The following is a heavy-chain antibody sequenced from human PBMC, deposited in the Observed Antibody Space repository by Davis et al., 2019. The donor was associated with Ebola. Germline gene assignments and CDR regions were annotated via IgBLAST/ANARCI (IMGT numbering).Heavy chain of an antibody. CDR2: TYYTSKWYN. J-gene: IGHJ4*02. CDR1: GDSVSRAG. Sequence: HSQTLSLTCAISGDSVSRAGWNWIRQSPSRGLEWLGRTYYTSKWYNDYAVSVKSRININPDASKNQFSLHLNSVTPEDTAVYYCAKGWLRSGIADWGQGTLVTVSS. V-gene: IGHV6-1*01. CDR3: AKGWLRSGIAD. D-gene: IGHD5-12*01.